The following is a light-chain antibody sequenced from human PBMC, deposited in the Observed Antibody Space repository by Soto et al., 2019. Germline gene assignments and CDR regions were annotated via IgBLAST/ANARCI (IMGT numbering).Light chain of an antibody. V-gene: IGLV2-11*01. CDR3: VSFAGGYTYWV. J-gene: IGLJ3*02. CDR2: DVN. Sequence: QSALTQPRSVSGSPGQSVTISCTGTSSDVGGYNYVSWYQQHPGKAPKLMVYDVNKRPSGVPDRFSGSKSGNTASLTISGLQAEDEGDYYCVSFAGGYTYWVFGGGTKLTVL. CDR1: SSDVGGYNY.